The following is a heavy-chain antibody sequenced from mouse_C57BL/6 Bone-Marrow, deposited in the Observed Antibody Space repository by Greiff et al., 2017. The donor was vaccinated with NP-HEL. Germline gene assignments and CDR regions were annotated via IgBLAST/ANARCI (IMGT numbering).Heavy chain of an antibody. J-gene: IGHJ1*03. V-gene: IGHV1-39*01. CDR2: INPNYGTT. CDR1: GYSFTDYN. Sequence: EVKLMESGPELVKPGASVKISCKASGYSFTDYNMNWVKQSNGKSLEWIGIINPNYGTTSYNQKFKGKATLTVDQSSSTAYMQLNSLTSEDSAVYYCARSLPNWPYWYFDVWGTGTTVTVSS. D-gene: IGHD4-1*01. CDR3: ARSLPNWPYWYFDV.